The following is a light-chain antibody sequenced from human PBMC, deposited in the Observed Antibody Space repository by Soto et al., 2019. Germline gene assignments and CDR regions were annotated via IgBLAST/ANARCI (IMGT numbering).Light chain of an antibody. Sequence: EIVMTQSPATLSVSPGERATLSCRASQSVGSDLAWYQQKPGQAPRLVIYGASSRATGIPVRFSGRGSGTEFTLTISSLQSEDFAVYYCQQYGSSGTFGQGTKVDIK. V-gene: IGKV3-15*01. CDR3: QQYGSSGT. J-gene: IGKJ1*01. CDR1: QSVGSD. CDR2: GAS.